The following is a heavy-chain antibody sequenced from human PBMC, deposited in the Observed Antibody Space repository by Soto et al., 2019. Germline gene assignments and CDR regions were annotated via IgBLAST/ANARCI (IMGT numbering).Heavy chain of an antibody. J-gene: IGHJ6*02. V-gene: IGHV1-69*12. CDR2: IIPIFGTA. CDR1: GGTFSSYA. D-gene: IGHD6-19*01. Sequence: QVQLVQSGAEVKKPGSSVKVSCKASGGTFSSYAISWVRQAPGQGLEWMGGIIPIFGTANYAQKFQGRVTITADESTSTAYMELSSLRSEDTAVYYCARLESRWSDAYYYYGMDVWGQGTTVTVSS. CDR3: ARLESRWSDAYYYYGMDV.